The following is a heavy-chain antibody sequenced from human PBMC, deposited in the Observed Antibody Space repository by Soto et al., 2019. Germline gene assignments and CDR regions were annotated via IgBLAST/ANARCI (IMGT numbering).Heavy chain of an antibody. V-gene: IGHV3-7*03. D-gene: IGHD3-10*01. Sequence: EVQLLESGGGLVQPGGSLRLSCAASGFTFSSYAMSWVRQAPGKGLEWVANIKQDGSEKYYVDSVKGRFTISRDNAKNSLYLQMNSLRAEDTAVYYCARWTLLWFGELGFFDYWGQGTLVTVSS. CDR3: ARWTLLWFGELGFFDY. CDR1: GFTFSSYA. J-gene: IGHJ4*02. CDR2: IKQDGSEK.